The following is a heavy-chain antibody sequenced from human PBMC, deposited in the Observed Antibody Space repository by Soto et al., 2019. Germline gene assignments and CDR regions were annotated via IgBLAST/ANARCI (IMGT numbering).Heavy chain of an antibody. D-gene: IGHD6-19*01. CDR2: IKQDGSEK. Sequence: PGGSLRLSWGFTFISYWMSWVRHAPGKGLEWVANIKQDGSEKYYVDSVKGRFTISRDNDKNSLYLQMKSLRAEDTAVYYCARVIAVAATRGYYFEYWGQGTLVSVSS. V-gene: IGHV3-7*03. J-gene: IGHJ4*02. CDR1: FTFISYW. CDR3: ARVIAVAATRGYYFEY.